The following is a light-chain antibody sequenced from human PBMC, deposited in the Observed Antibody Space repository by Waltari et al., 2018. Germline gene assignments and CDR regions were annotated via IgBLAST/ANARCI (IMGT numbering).Light chain of an antibody. CDR3: RVWDSSSDHWV. Sequence: SYVLTPLPSVSVAPGQTARITCGGNHIGSKSVHWYQQKPGQAPVLVVYDDSDRPSGIPERFSGSNSGNTATLTISRVEAGDEADYYCRVWDSSSDHWVFGGGTKLTVL. CDR2: DDS. V-gene: IGLV3-21*02. J-gene: IGLJ3*02. CDR1: HIGSKS.